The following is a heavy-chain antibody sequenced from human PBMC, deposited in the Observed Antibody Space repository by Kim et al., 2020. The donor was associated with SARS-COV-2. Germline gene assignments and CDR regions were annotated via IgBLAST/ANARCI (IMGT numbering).Heavy chain of an antibody. J-gene: IGHJ5*02. CDR3: ARVGADPDNWFDP. Sequence: ADSVEGRFNISRENAKNSLYLQMNSLRAEETALYYCARVGADPDNWFDPWGQGTLVTVSS. V-gene: IGHV3-9*01. D-gene: IGHD3-16*01.